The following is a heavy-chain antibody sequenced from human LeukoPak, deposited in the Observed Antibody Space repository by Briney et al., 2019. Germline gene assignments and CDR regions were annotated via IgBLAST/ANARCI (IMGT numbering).Heavy chain of an antibody. CDR2: IYYSGST. D-gene: IGHD3-22*01. J-gene: IGHJ3*02. CDR1: GGSISRGDYY. Sequence: SETLSLTCTVSGGSISRGDYYWSWIRQPPGKGLEWIGYIYYSGSTYYNPSLKSRVTISVDTSKNQFSLKLSSVTAADTAVYYCARNMGRYYDRSGYRHAFDIWGQGTMVTVSS. V-gene: IGHV4-30-4*01. CDR3: ARNMGRYYDRSGYRHAFDI.